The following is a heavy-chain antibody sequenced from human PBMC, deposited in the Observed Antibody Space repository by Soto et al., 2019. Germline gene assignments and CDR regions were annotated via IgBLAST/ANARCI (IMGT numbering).Heavy chain of an antibody. CDR2: ISRSGSTI. CDR3: GRDPELWDENVATRPSIYYYGMDV. J-gene: IGHJ6*02. D-gene: IGHD3-16*01. CDR1: GFTFSNHY. V-gene: IGHV3-11*01. Sequence: QMQLVESGGGLVEPGGSLRLSCEASGFTFSNHYMSWIRQAPGKGLEWVSYISRSGSTIYYADSVGGRFTISRDNSKSSLYLQMDSLRAEDTAMYYCGRDPELWDENVATRPSIYYYGMDVWGQGTTVTVSS.